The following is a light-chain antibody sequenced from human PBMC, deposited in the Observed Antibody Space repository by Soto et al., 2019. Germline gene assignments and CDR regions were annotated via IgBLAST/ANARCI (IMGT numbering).Light chain of an antibody. CDR1: ESVNNN. Sequence: EIVMTQSQATLSVSPGERATLSCRAGESVNNNLAWYQQKPGQPPRLLIYLASIRATGIPARFSGSGSGTEFTLSISSLQSEDFAVYYCQQYNKWPLSFGGGTKAE. CDR2: LAS. CDR3: QQYNKWPLS. J-gene: IGKJ4*01. V-gene: IGKV3D-15*01.